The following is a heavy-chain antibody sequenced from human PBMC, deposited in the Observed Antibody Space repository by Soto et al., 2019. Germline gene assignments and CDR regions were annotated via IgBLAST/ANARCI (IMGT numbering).Heavy chain of an antibody. CDR3: AKDISGGFSSGWLPVFDY. CDR2: SSWNSGSI. V-gene: IGHV3-9*01. J-gene: IGHJ4*02. CDR1: GGMLGQCS. D-gene: IGHD6-19*01. Sequence: GGDLRDWWGGSGGMLGQCSMHVCRQALGKGLEWVSGSSWNSGSIGYADSVKGRFTISRDNAKNSLYLQMNSLRAEDTALYYCAKDISGGFSSGWLPVFDYWGQGTLVTVSS.